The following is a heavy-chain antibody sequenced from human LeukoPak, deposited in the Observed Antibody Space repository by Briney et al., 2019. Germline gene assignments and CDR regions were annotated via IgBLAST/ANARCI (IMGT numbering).Heavy chain of an antibody. V-gene: IGHV4-4*07. J-gene: IGHJ6*03. Sequence: PSETLSLTSTGSGGSISSYYWSWIRQPAGKGLEWIGRIYTSGSTNYSPSLKSRVTMSVDTSKNQFSLKLSSVTAADTAVYYCARAGISMSYYYMDVWGKGTTVTISS. D-gene: IGHD3-10*02. CDR2: IYTSGST. CDR3: ARAGISMSYYYMDV. CDR1: GGSISSYY.